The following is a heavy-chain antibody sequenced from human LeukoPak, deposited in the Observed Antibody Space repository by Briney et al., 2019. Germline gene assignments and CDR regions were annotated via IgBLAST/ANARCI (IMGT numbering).Heavy chain of an antibody. CDR1: GYTSTHYY. D-gene: IGHD6-6*01. CDR2: VDPEDGET. Sequence: ASVKISCKVSGYTSTHYYMHWVQQAPGKGLEWMGLVDPEDGETIYAEKFQGRVTITADTSTDTAYMELSSLRSEDTAVYYCATYSSSSRKEYYYYMDVWGKGTTVTVSS. J-gene: IGHJ6*03. V-gene: IGHV1-69-2*01. CDR3: ATYSSSSRKEYYYYMDV.